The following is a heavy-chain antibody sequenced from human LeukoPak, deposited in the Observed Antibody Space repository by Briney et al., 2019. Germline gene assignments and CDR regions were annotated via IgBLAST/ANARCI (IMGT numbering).Heavy chain of an antibody. J-gene: IGHJ4*02. CDR2: LYTGGGT. V-gene: IGHV3-53*01. CDR3: AKADRRSDLPYYFDY. Sequence: GGSLRLSCAASGFSVRTTYMSWVRQAPGKGLEWVSVLYTGGGTDHADSVKGRFTISRDNSKNTLSLQMNSLRAEDTAVYYCAKADRRSDLPYYFDYWGQGTLVTVSS. CDR1: GFSVRTTY.